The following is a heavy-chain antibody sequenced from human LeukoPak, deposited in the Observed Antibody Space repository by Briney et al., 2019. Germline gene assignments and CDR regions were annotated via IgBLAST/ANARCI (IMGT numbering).Heavy chain of an antibody. CDR1: GFTFSSYG. V-gene: IGHV3-30*02. Sequence: PGGSLRLSCAASGFTFSSYGMHWVRQAPGKGLEWVAFIRYDGSNKYYADSVKGRFTISRDNSKNTLYLQMNSLRAEDTVVYYRAKDYCSSTSCYRRITIFGAFDYWGQGTLVTVSS. J-gene: IGHJ4*02. CDR3: AKDYCSSTSCYRRITIFGAFDY. D-gene: IGHD2-2*02. CDR2: IRYDGSNK.